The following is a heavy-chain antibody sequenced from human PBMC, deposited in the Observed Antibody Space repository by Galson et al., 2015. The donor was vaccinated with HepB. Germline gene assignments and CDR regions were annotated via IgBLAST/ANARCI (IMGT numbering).Heavy chain of an antibody. CDR1: GGTFSSYA. Sequence: SVKVSCKASGGTFSSYAISWVRQAPGQGLEWMGRIIPILGIANYAQKFQGRVTITADKSTSTAYMELSSLRSEDTAVYYCARVGGGSNGMDVWGQGTTVTVSS. V-gene: IGHV1-69*04. CDR2: IIPILGIA. CDR3: ARVGGGSNGMDV. J-gene: IGHJ6*02.